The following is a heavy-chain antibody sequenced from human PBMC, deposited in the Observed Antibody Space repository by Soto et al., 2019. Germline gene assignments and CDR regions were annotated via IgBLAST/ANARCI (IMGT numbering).Heavy chain of an antibody. Sequence: VHLLESGGGLVQPGGSLRLSCAASGFIFGSYVMSWIRQLPGKGLEWIGYIHHSGGTYYNPSLKSRVTISVDTSKNQFSLKLSSVTAADTAVYYCAGSSTRCSPACFFDSWGQGTLVTVSS. D-gene: IGHD2-2*01. J-gene: IGHJ4*02. V-gene: IGHV4-31*02. CDR2: IHHSGGT. CDR3: AGSSTRCSPACFFDS. CDR1: GFIFGSYV.